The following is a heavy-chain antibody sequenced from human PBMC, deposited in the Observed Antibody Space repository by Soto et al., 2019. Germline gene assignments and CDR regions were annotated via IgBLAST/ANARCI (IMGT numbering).Heavy chain of an antibody. D-gene: IGHD2-2*01. Sequence: QLQLQESGPGLVKPSETLSLTCTVSGGSISSSSYYWGWIRQPPGKGLEWIGSIYYSGSTYYNPSLKSRVTISLDTSKKPSPLKLSSVTASAAAVYYLATQPYCSSTSCYPFPYWFGPWGQGTLVTVSS. CDR2: IYYSGST. V-gene: IGHV4-39*01. J-gene: IGHJ5*02. CDR3: ATQPYCSSTSCYPFPYWFGP. CDR1: GGSISSSSYY.